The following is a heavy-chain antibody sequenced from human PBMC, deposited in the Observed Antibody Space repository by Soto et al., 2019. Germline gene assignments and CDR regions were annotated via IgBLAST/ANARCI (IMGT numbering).Heavy chain of an antibody. D-gene: IGHD4-4*01. J-gene: IGHJ6*03. CDR3: AREWAGSSNYRLVYYMDV. CDR2: IWYDGSNK. V-gene: IGHV3-33*01. Sequence: HPGGSLRLSCAASGFTFSSYGMHWVRQAPGKGLEWVAVIWYDGSNKYYADSVKGRFTISRDNSKNTLYLQMNSLRAEDTAVYYCAREWAGSSNYRLVYYMDVWGKGTTVTVSS. CDR1: GFTFSSYG.